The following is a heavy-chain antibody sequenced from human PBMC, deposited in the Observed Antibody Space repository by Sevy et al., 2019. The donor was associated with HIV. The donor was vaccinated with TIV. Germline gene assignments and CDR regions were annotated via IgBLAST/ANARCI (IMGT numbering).Heavy chain of an antibody. CDR2: IIPIFGTA. CDR3: ASPEGALGRAGDYYYGMDV. V-gene: IGHV1-69*13. D-gene: IGHD1-26*01. Sequence: ASVKVSCKASGGTFSSYAISWVRQAPGQGLEWMGGIIPIFGTANYAQKFQGRVTITADESTSTAYMELSSLRSEDTAVYYCASPEGALGRAGDYYYGMDVWGQGTTVTVSS. J-gene: IGHJ6*02. CDR1: GGTFSSYA.